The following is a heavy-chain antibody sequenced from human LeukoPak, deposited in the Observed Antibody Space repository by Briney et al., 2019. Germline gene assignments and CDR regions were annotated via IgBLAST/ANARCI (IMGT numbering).Heavy chain of an antibody. D-gene: IGHD4-17*01. Sequence: GASVKVSCKASGYTFTDYYMHWVRQAPGQGLEWMGRINPNSGAIDYAQKFQGRVTVTRDTSISTAYMELSSLRSDDTAIYYCARVYGDIDYWGQGTLVTVSS. CDR1: GYTFTDYY. CDR3: ARVYGDIDY. CDR2: INPNSGAI. J-gene: IGHJ4*02. V-gene: IGHV1-2*06.